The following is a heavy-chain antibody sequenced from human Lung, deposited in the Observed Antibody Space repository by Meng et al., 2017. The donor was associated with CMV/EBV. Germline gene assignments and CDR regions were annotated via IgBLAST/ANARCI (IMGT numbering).Heavy chain of an antibody. Sequence: ASXXVSXKASGYTSTGYYIHWVRQAPGQGLEYMGWINPNSGGTHYAQKFQGRVTMTRDTSISTAYMELNRLRSDDTAVDYCARGDLSVVVPATSPRVGMDVWXQGTTVTVSS. V-gene: IGHV1-2*02. J-gene: IGHJ6*02. CDR3: ARGDLSVVVPATSPRVGMDV. CDR1: GYTSTGYY. CDR2: INPNSGGT. D-gene: IGHD2-2*01.